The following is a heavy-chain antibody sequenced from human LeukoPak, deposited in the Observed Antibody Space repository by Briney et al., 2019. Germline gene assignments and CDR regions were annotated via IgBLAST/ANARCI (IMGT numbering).Heavy chain of an antibody. D-gene: IGHD5-12*01. V-gene: IGHV4-4*02. CDR3: ARHPVRYSGYERSPAPTTTFDY. CDR2: IHHSGST. J-gene: IGHJ4*02. Sequence: PSGTLSLTCAVSGGSISSSNWWNWVRQPPGKGLEWIGEIHHSGSTHYNPSLKSRVTISLDTSKNQFSLKLTSVTAADTAVYYCARHPVRYSGYERSPAPTTTFDYWGQGTLVTVSS. CDR1: GGSISSSNW.